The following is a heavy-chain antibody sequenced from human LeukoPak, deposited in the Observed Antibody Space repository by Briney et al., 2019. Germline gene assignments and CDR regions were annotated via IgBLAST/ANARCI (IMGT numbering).Heavy chain of an antibody. J-gene: IGHJ4*02. V-gene: IGHV4-38-2*02. CDR1: GYSFSSGYY. CDR2: IYHSGST. CDR3: ARVGGYSYGLYYFDY. D-gene: IGHD5-18*01. Sequence: SETLSLTCTVSGYSFSSGYYWGWIRQPPGKGLEWIGSIYHSGSTYYNPSLKSRVTISVDTSKNQFSLKLSSVTAADTAVYYCARVGGYSYGLYYFDYWGQGTLVTVSS.